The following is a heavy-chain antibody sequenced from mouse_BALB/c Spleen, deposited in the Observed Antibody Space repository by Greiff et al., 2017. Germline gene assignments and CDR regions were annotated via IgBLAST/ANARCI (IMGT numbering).Heavy chain of an antibody. V-gene: IGHV2-9-2*01. Sequence: QVQLKQSGPGLVAPSQSLSITCTVSGFSLTSYDISWIRQPPGKGLEWLGVIWTGGGTNYNSAFMSRLSISKDNSKSQVFLKMNSLQTDDTAIYYCVRGVMITTFAYWGQGTLVTVSA. D-gene: IGHD2-4*01. J-gene: IGHJ3*01. CDR2: IWTGGGT. CDR1: GFSLTSYD. CDR3: VRGVMITTFAY.